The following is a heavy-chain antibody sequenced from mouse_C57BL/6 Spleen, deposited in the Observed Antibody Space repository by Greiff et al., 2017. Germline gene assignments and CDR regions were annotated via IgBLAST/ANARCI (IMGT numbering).Heavy chain of an antibody. Sequence: QVQLQQSGPELVKPGASVKISCKASGYAFSSSWMNWVKQRPGKGLEWIGRIYPGDGDTNDNGKFKGKATLTADKSSSTAYMQLSSLTSEDSAVYFCARGDYDYGDYAMDYWGQGTSVTVSS. CDR2: IYPGDGDT. D-gene: IGHD2-4*01. CDR3: ARGDYDYGDYAMDY. CDR1: GYAFSSSW. J-gene: IGHJ4*01. V-gene: IGHV1-82*01.